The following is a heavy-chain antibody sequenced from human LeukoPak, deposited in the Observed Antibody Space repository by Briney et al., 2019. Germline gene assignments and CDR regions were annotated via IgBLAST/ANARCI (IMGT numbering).Heavy chain of an antibody. CDR2: ISKNGRNT. J-gene: IGHJ1*01. CDR3: ARVDSGSACAS. V-gene: IGHV3-64*01. CDR1: GFTLSSYS. Sequence: LPGGSLRLSCAASGFTLSSYSMHWVRQAPGKGLEFVSAISKNGRNTYYGNSMKGRFTISRDISKNTLYLQMGSLRPEDMAVYYCARVDSGSACASWGQGILVTVSS. D-gene: IGHD6-19*01.